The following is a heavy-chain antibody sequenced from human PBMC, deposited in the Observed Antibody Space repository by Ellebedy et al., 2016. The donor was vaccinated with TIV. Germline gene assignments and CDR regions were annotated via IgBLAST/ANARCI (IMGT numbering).Heavy chain of an antibody. D-gene: IGHD1-14*01. CDR3: ARAGGRHSTGSGFY. J-gene: IGHJ4*02. V-gene: IGHV3-7*03. Sequence: GESLKISCAASGFTFSGYWMSWVRQAPGKGLEWVANIKEDGSEAYYVDSVKGRCTISRDNAKNSLYLQMSNLRAEDTAVLYCARAGGRHSTGSGFYWGQGTRVTVST. CDR1: GFTFSGYW. CDR2: IKEDGSEA.